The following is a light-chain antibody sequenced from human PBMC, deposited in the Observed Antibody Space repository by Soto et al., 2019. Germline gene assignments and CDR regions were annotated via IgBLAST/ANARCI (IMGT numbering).Light chain of an antibody. CDR3: QQYNNWPLT. J-gene: IGKJ4*01. V-gene: IGKV3-15*01. CDR1: QSVSSN. CDR2: GAS. Sequence: EIVMTQSPVTLSVSPGERTTLSCRATQSVSSNLAWYQQKPGQAPRLLIYGASTRAAGMPARFSGGGSGTEFTLTINSLQSEDFAVYYCQQYNNWPLTFGGGTKVEIK.